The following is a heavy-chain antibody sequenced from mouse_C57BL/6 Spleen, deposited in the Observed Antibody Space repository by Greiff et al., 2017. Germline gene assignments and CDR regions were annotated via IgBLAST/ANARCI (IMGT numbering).Heavy chain of an antibody. V-gene: IGHV1-55*01. CDR3: ARGGAYDYDGFAY. J-gene: IGHJ3*01. CDR2: IYPGSGST. D-gene: IGHD2-4*01. Sequence: QVQLQQPGAELVKPGASVKMSCKASGYTFTSYWITWVKPRPGQGLEWIGDIYPGSGSTNYNEKFKSKATLTVDTSSSTAYMQLSSLTSEDSAVYYCARGGAYDYDGFAYWGQGTLVTVSA. CDR1: GYTFTSYW.